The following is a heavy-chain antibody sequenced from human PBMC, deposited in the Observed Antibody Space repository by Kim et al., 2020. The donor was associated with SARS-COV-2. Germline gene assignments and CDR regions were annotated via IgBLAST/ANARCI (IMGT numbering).Heavy chain of an antibody. CDR2: FDPEDGET. Sequence: ASVKVSCKVSGYTLTELSMHWVRQAPGKGLEWMGGFDPEDGETIYAQKFQGRVTMTEDTSTDTAYMELSSLRSEDTAVYYCATDPRRLNYYDSSGYYSWGQGTLVTVSS. J-gene: IGHJ4*02. V-gene: IGHV1-24*01. D-gene: IGHD3-22*01. CDR3: ATDPRRLNYYDSSGYYS. CDR1: GYTLTELS.